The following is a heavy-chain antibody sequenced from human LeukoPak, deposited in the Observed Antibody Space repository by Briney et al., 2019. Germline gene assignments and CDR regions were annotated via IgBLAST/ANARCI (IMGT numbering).Heavy chain of an antibody. D-gene: IGHD5-24*01. V-gene: IGHV4-4*02. CDR2: IYHSGST. CDR3: ARTLMATMIN. CDR1: GFTFSSYSM. Sequence: GSLRLSCAASGFTFSSYSMNWVRQPPGKGLEWIGEIYHSGSTNYNPSLKSRVTISVDKSKNQFSLKLSSVTAADTAVYYCARTLMATMINWGQGTLVTVSS. J-gene: IGHJ4*02.